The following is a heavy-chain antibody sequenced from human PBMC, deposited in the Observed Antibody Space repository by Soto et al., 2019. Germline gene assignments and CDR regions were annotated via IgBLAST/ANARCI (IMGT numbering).Heavy chain of an antibody. D-gene: IGHD6-13*01. Sequence: QEQLVESGGGTVQPGGSLRLSCAASGFTFGDYYMTWIRQAPGKGLEWVSFIGNRGTGIYYADSVKGRFTIFRDNAKNSLYLQMNSLRAEDTAMYYCARDLRAVGMASRFDPWGQGTLVTVSS. CDR3: ARDLRAVGMASRFDP. J-gene: IGHJ5*02. CDR1: GFTFGDYY. V-gene: IGHV3-11*01. CDR2: IGNRGTGI.